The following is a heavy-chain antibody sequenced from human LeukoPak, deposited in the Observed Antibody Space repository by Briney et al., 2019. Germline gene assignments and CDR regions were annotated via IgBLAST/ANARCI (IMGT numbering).Heavy chain of an antibody. J-gene: IGHJ5*02. CDR3: ARAADCTNGVCYDWFDP. V-gene: IGHV1-2*02. CDR2: INPNSGGT. Sequence: ASVKVSCKASGYTFTGYYMHWVRQAPGQGLEWMGWINPNSGGTNYAQKFQGRVTMTRDTSISTAYMGLSRLRSDDTAVYYCARAADCTNGVCYDWFDPWGQGTLVTVSS. D-gene: IGHD2-8*01. CDR1: GYTFTGYY.